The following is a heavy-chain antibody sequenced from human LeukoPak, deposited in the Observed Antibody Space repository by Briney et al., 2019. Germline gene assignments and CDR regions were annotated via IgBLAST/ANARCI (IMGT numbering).Heavy chain of an antibody. CDR2: MNPNSGNT. V-gene: IGHV1-8*01. J-gene: IGHJ6*03. Sequence: ASVKVSCKASGYTFTSYDINWVRQATGQGLEWMGWMNPNSGNTGYAQKFQGRVTMTRNTSISTAYMELSSLRSEDTAVYYCARGPHIVVVPALFYYYMDVWGKGTTVTVSS. D-gene: IGHD2-2*01. CDR3: ARGPHIVVVPALFYYYMDV. CDR1: GYTFTSYD.